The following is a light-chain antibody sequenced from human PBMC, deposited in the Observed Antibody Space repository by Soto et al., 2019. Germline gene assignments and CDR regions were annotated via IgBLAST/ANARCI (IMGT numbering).Light chain of an antibody. V-gene: IGKV3-20*01. CDR1: QSVSSSY. CDR2: GAS. J-gene: IGKJ2*01. CDR3: QHYGSSPPAYT. Sequence: EIVLTQSPGTLSLSPGERATLSCRASQSVSSSYLAWYQQKPGQAPRLLIYGASSRATGIPDRFSGSGSGTDLTLTISRREPEACAVYYCQHYGSSPPAYTFGQGTKLEIK.